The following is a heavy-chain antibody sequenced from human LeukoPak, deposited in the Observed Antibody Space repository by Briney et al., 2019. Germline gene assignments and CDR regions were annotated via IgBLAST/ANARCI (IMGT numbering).Heavy chain of an antibody. CDR1: GFTFSSYG. V-gene: IGHV3-33*01. J-gene: IGHJ4*02. Sequence: PGRSLRLSCAASGFTFSSYGMHWVRQAPGKGLEWVAVIWYDGSNKYYADSVKGRFTISRDNSKNTLYLQMNSLRAEDTAVYYCARDQQWLPSDLYYFDYWGQGTLVTVSS. CDR2: IWYDGSNK. CDR3: ARDQQWLPSDLYYFDY. D-gene: IGHD6-19*01.